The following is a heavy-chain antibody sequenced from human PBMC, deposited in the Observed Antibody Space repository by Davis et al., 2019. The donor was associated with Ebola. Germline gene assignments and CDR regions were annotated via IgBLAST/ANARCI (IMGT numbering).Heavy chain of an antibody. V-gene: IGHV3-48*03. CDR2: ISSSGSTI. CDR3: ARGGYSYGLVLYYYYYMDV. CDR1: GFTFSSYE. Sequence: GESLKISCAASGFTFSSYEMNWVRQAPGKGLEWVSYISSSGSTIYYADSVKGRFTISRDNSKNTLYLQMNSLRAEDTALYYCARGGYSYGLVLYYYYYMDVWGKGTTVTVSS. D-gene: IGHD5-18*01. J-gene: IGHJ6*03.